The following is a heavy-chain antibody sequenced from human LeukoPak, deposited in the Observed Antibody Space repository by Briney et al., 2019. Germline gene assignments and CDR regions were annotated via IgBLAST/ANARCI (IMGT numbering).Heavy chain of an antibody. CDR1: GFTFSSYG. Sequence: GGSLRLSCAASGFTFSSYGIHCVRQAPGKGLEGVAFIRYDGSNKYYRDSVKGRFTISRDNSKNTLYLQMNSLRAEDTAVYYCARVADSSGLNAYLDYWGQGTLVTVSS. V-gene: IGHV3-30*02. J-gene: IGHJ4*02. D-gene: IGHD3-22*01. CDR2: IRYDGSNK. CDR3: ARVADSSGLNAYLDY.